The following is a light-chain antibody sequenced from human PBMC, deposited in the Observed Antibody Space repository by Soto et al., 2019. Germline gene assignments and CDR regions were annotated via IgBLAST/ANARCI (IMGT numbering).Light chain of an antibody. J-gene: IGKJ1*01. CDR1: QDIRTE. CDR3: LQDYNYPRT. V-gene: IGKV1-6*01. CDR2: ATS. Sequence: AIQMTQSASSLSATVGDRVTITCRASQDIRTELGWYQQKPGKAPNLLIYATSSLQSGVPSRFSGSGSGTDFTLTISSLQPEDFATYYCLQDYNYPRTFGQGTKVDIK.